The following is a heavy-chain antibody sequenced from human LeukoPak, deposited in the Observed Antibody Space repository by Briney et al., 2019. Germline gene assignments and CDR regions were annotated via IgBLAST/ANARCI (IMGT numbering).Heavy chain of an antibody. CDR1: GFTVSSNY. Sequence: PGGSLRLSCAASGFTVSSNYMSWVRQAPGKGLEWVSVIYSGVNTYYADSVKGRFTISRDNSKNTLYLQMNSLRAEDTAVYYCARDIKGQYQDAFDIWGQGTMVTVSS. J-gene: IGHJ3*02. D-gene: IGHD2-2*01. CDR3: ARDIKGQYQDAFDI. V-gene: IGHV3-53*01. CDR2: IYSGVNT.